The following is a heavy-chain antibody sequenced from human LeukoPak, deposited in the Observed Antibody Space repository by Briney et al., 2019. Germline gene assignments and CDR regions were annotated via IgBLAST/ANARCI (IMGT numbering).Heavy chain of an antibody. CDR3: ARYGSDSGYDYRYFDY. V-gene: IGHV1-18*01. CDR2: ISAYNGNT. D-gene: IGHD5-12*01. CDR1: GGTFSSYA. J-gene: IGHJ4*02. Sequence: GASVKVSCKASGGTFSSYAISWVRQAPGQGLEWMGWISAYNGNTNYAQKLQGRVTMTTDTSTSTAYMELRSLRSDDTAVYYCARYGSDSGYDYRYFDYWGQGTLVTVSS.